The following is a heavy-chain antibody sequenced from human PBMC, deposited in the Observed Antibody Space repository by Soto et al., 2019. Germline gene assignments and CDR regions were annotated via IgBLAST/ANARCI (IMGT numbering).Heavy chain of an antibody. CDR3: ARGIGYYFAS. V-gene: IGHV4-39*01. CDR1: GGSISSSSYF. J-gene: IGHJ4*02. Sequence: TSETLSLTCTVSGGSISSSSYFWGWIRQPPGKGLEWIANIHYRGSTYYNASLKSRVTVSVDMSKNQSSLKLSSVTAADSAVYSCARGIGYYFASWGQGTLVTVSS. D-gene: IGHD5-12*01. CDR2: IHYRGST.